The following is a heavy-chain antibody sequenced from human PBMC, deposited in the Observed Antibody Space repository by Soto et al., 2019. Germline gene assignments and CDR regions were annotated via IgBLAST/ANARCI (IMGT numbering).Heavy chain of an antibody. D-gene: IGHD4-4*01. J-gene: IGHJ5*02. CDR1: GFTFSSYA. V-gene: IGHV3-23*01. CDR2: ISGSGGST. Sequence: GGSLRLSCAASGFTFSSYAMSWVRQAPGKGLEWVSAISGSGGSTYYTDSVKGRFTISRDNSKNTLYLQMNSLRAEDMAVYYCAKDETTVTTGGWFDPWGQGTLVTVSS. CDR3: AKDETTVTTGGWFDP.